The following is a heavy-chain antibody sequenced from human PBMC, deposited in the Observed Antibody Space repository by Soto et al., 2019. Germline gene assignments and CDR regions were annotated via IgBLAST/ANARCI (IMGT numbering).Heavy chain of an antibody. J-gene: IGHJ4*02. CDR1: GFTFSSYG. CDR3: AKTQTRFLESLPFDY. V-gene: IGHV3-30*18. D-gene: IGHD3-3*01. Sequence: GGSLRLSCAASGFTFSSYGMHWVRQAPGKGLEWVAVISYDGSNKYYADSVKGRFTISRDNSKNTLYLQMNSLRAEDTAVYYCAKTQTRFLESLPFDYWGQGTLVTVSS. CDR2: ISYDGSNK.